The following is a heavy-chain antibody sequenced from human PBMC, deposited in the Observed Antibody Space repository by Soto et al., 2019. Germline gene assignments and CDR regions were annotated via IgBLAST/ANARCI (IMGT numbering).Heavy chain of an antibody. CDR1: GYIFSSFG. V-gene: IGHV1-18*01. CDR3: ARYVGLWFGELLSYHIDV. J-gene: IGHJ6*03. Sequence: ASVKVSCKASGYIFSSFGISWVRQAPGHGLEWMGWISPHSGKTIYAQSLQGRATMTTDTSTSTAYMELRSLRPDDTAVYYCARYVGLWFGELLSYHIDVWGKGTTVTVSS. D-gene: IGHD3-10*01. CDR2: ISPHSGKT.